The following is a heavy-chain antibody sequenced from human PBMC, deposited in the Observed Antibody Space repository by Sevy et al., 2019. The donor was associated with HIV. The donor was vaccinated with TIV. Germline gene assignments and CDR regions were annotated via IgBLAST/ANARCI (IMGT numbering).Heavy chain of an antibody. V-gene: IGHV3-23*01. CDR2: ISGSGGST. CDR1: GFTFSSYA. J-gene: IGHJ5*02. Sequence: GGSLRLSCAASGFTFSSYAMSWVRQAPGKGLEWVSAISGSGGSTYYADSVKGRFTISRDNSKNTLYLQMNSLRAEDTAVYYCAKEGTTMVRGVIIKPDNWLDPWGQGTLVTVSS. D-gene: IGHD3-10*01. CDR3: AKEGTTMVRGVIIKPDNWLDP.